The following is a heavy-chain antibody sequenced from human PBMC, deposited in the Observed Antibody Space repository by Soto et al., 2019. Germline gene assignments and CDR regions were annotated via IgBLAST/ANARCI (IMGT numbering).Heavy chain of an antibody. CDR2: ISYDGSNE. CDR1: GFPFSSYA. J-gene: IGHJ2*01. D-gene: IGHD5-12*01. CDR3: ARDAVIWLQFVWYFDL. Sequence: QVQLVESGGGVVQPWRSLRLSCAASGFPFSSYAMHWVRQAPGKGLEWVAVISYDGSNEYYEDSVKGRFTISRDDSRNTLYLQLNSLSPEDTAIYYCARDAVIWLQFVWYFDLWAVAPWSLSPQ. V-gene: IGHV3-30-3*01.